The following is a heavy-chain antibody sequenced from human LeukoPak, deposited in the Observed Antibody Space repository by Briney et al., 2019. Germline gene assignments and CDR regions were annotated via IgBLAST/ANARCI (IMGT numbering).Heavy chain of an antibody. Sequence: SETLSLTCTVSGGSISSSSYYWGWIRQPPGKGLEWIGSIYYSGSTYYNPSLKSRVNISVDTSKNQFSLRLSSVTAADTAVYYCAKSPLHCSGGSCLGHFDYWGQGTLVTVSS. CDR1: GGSISSSSYY. V-gene: IGHV4-39*01. D-gene: IGHD2-15*01. CDR3: AKSPLHCSGGSCLGHFDY. J-gene: IGHJ4*02. CDR2: IYYSGST.